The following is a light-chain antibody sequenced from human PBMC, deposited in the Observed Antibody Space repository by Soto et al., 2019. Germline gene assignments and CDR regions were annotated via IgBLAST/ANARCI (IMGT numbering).Light chain of an antibody. J-gene: IGKJ2*01. CDR2: AAS. Sequence: DIQMTQSPSSLSASVGDRVTITCRASQSISSSLNWYQQKPGKAPKLLIYAASSVQSGVPSRFSGSGSGTDFTLTISRLQPEDFATYYCQQSYSTPRNFGQGTTVEIK. CDR1: QSISSS. V-gene: IGKV1-39*01. CDR3: QQSYSTPRN.